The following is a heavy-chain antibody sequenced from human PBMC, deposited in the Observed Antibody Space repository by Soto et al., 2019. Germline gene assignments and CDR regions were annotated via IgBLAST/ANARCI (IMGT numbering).Heavy chain of an antibody. Sequence: QLQLQESGPGLVKPSETLSLTCTVSGGSISSSSYYWGWIRQPPGKGLEWIGSIYYSGSTYYNPSLKSRVTISVDTSKNQFSLKLSSVTAADTAVYYCASSRAVAGPYDYYYYYMDVWGKGTTVTVSS. D-gene: IGHD6-19*01. J-gene: IGHJ6*03. CDR1: GGSISSSSYY. CDR3: ASSRAVAGPYDYYYYYMDV. CDR2: IYYSGST. V-gene: IGHV4-39*01.